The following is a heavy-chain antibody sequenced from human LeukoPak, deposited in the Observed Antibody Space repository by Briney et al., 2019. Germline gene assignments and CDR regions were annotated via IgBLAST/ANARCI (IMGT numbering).Heavy chain of an antibody. V-gene: IGHV3-49*04. CDR2: IRSKVYGGTT. J-gene: IGHJ4*02. Sequence: GSLRLSCSASGFTFDNYVMSWVRQPPGKGLEWISLIRSKVYGGTTEYAASVQGRFSISRDDSKSIAYLQMNSLETDDTAVYYCTRSLTGSPFDYWGLGTLVTVSS. D-gene: IGHD7-27*01. CDR1: GFTFDNYV. CDR3: TRSLTGSPFDY.